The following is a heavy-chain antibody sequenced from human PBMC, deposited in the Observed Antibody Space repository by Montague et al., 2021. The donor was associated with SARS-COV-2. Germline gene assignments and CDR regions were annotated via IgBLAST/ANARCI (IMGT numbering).Heavy chain of an antibody. V-gene: IGHV4-39*07. CDR2: ISYSGST. CDR3: ARDHYHSSWFKY. J-gene: IGHJ4*02. CDR1: DDSSSSSIYY. Sequence: SETLSLTCTVSDDSSSSSIYYWGWIRQPPGKGLEWIGTISYSGSTXHNPSVHSRVAISVDTFKTRFSLRLTSVTAADTAVYFCARDHYHSSWFKYWGPGTLVTVSS. D-gene: IGHD6-13*01.